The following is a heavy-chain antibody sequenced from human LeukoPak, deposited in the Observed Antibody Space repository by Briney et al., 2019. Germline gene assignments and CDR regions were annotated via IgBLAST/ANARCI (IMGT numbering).Heavy chain of an antibody. D-gene: IGHD3-10*01. Sequence: PGGSLRLFCAASGFTFSNYAMSWVRQAPGKGLEWVSAISGSGGSTYYADSVKGRFTISRDNSKNTLYLQMNSLRAEDTAVYYCAKDMYGSGSPRFDPWGQGTLVIVSS. CDR2: ISGSGGST. CDR3: AKDMYGSGSPRFDP. CDR1: GFTFSNYA. J-gene: IGHJ5*02. V-gene: IGHV3-23*01.